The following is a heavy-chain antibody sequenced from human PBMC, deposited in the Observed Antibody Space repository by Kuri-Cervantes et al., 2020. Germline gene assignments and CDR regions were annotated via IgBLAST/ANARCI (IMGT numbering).Heavy chain of an antibody. J-gene: IGHJ4*02. D-gene: IGHD1-1*01. CDR1: GFTFSSYSM. CDR3: ARHDVEYDY. V-gene: IGHV4/OR15-8*01. CDR2: IYHSGST. Sequence: ESLKISCAASGFTFSSYSMNWVRQAPGKGLEWIGEIYHSGSTNYNPSLKSRVTISVDKSKNQFSLKLSSVTAADTAVYYCARHDVEYDYWGQGTLVTVSS.